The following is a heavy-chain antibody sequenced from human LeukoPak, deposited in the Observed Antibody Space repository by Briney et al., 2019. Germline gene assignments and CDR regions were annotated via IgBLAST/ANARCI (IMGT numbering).Heavy chain of an antibody. V-gene: IGHV3-23*01. Sequence: GGSLRLSCAASGFTFSIYAMSWVRQAPGKGLEWVSAIGGSGQNTNYADSVKGRFTISRDNSRNTLYLDMNILRAVDTAVYYCAKTVTTQAYYWYFDLWGRGTLVTVSS. CDR2: IGGSGQNT. D-gene: IGHD4-17*01. J-gene: IGHJ2*01. CDR3: AKTVTTQAYYWYFDL. CDR1: GFTFSIYA.